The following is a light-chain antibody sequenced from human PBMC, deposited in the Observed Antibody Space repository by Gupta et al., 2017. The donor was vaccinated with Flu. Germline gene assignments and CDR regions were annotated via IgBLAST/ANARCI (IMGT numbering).Light chain of an antibody. CDR2: DAS. V-gene: IGKV1-33*01. CDR3: QQKYNLPRT. CDR1: QQISSY. J-gene: IGKJ1*01. Sequence: DIQMTQSPSSLSASVGDKVTITCQASQQISSYLNWYQQKPGKAPKLLIYDASSLETGVPSRFSGSGSRTDFTFTIRSLQPEDVATYYCQQKYNLPRTFGQGTKVEVK.